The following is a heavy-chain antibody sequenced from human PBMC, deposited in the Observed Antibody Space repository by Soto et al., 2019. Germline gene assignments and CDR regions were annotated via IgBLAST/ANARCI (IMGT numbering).Heavy chain of an antibody. CDR3: ARGHYDFWSGYFATIDY. CDR2: IHYSGNT. D-gene: IGHD3-3*01. V-gene: IGHV4-59*08. J-gene: IGHJ4*02. CDR1: GGSISNYY. Sequence: SETLSLTCTVSGGSISNYYWSWIRQPPGKGLEWIGYIHYSGNTKYNPSLKSPVTISSDTSKDQFSLKLTSMTAADTAVYYCARGHYDFWSGYFATIDYWGQGTLVTVSS.